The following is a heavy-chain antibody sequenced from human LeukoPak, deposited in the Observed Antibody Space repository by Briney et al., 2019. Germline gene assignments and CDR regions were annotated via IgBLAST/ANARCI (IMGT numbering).Heavy chain of an antibody. D-gene: IGHD6-19*01. CDR2: ISGDGGST. CDR1: GFTFDDYA. CDR3: AKDIRYSSGWGH. Sequence: GGSLRLSCAASGFTFDDYAMHWVRQAPGKGLEWVSLISGDGGSTYYADSVKGRFTISRGNSKNSLYLQMNSLRTEDTALYYCAKDIRYSSGWGHWGQGTLVTVSS. J-gene: IGHJ4*02. V-gene: IGHV3-43*02.